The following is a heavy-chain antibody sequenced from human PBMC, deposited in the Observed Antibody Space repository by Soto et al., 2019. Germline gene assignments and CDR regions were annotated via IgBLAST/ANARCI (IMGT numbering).Heavy chain of an antibody. CDR2: MNPNSGNT. CDR3: ASLYDFCSGSQPDSHYGMDV. V-gene: IGHV1-8*01. D-gene: IGHD3-3*01. Sequence: ASVKVSCKASGYTFTSYDINWVRQATGQGLEWMGWMNPNSGNTGYAQKFQGRVTMTRNTSISTAYMELSSLRSEDTAVYYCASLYDFCSGSQPDSHYGMDVWGQGPTVSLFS. CDR1: GYTFTSYD. J-gene: IGHJ6*02.